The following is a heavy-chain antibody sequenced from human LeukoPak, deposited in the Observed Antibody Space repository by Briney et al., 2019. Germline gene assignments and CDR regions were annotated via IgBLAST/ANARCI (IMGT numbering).Heavy chain of an antibody. Sequence: ASVKVSCKASGYTFTSYAMHWVRQAPGQRLEWMGWINAGNGNTKYSQKFQGRVTITRDTSASTAYMELSSLRSEDTAVYCCARDKYSGYAARGGFDYWGQGTLVTVSS. V-gene: IGHV1-3*01. J-gene: IGHJ4*02. CDR3: ARDKYSGYAARGGFDY. CDR1: GYTFTSYA. CDR2: INAGNGNT. D-gene: IGHD5-12*01.